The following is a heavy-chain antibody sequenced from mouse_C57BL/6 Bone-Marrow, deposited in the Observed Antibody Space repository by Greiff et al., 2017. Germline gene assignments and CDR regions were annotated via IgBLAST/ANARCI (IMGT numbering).Heavy chain of an antibody. J-gene: IGHJ3*01. D-gene: IGHD1-1*01. V-gene: IGHV1-42*01. CDR2: INPSTGGT. Sequence: EVMLVESGPELVKPGASVKISCKASGYSFTGYYMNWVKQSPEKSLEWIGEINPSTGGTTYNQKFKAKATLTVDKSSSTAYMQLKSLTSEDSAVYYCAREGHYYGSLAWFAYWGQGTLVTVSA. CDR3: AREGHYYGSLAWFAY. CDR1: GYSFTGYY.